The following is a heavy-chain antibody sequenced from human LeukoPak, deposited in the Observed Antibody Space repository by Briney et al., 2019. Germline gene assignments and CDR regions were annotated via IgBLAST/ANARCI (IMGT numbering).Heavy chain of an antibody. CDR1: GFTFNSYS. CDR3: VRDSRYNMDV. Sequence: PGGSLRLSCAASGFTFNSYSMNWVRQAPGKGLEWVSSISGSDNYIFYADSVKGRFTISRDNAKNSLCLQMNSLRAEDTAVYYCVRDSRYNMDVWGQGTTVTVSS. D-gene: IGHD5-12*01. V-gene: IGHV3-21*01. CDR2: ISGSDNYI. J-gene: IGHJ6*02.